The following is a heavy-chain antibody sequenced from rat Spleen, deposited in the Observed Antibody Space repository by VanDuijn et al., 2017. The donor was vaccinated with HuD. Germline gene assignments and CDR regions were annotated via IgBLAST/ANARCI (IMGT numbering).Heavy chain of an antibody. V-gene: IGHV5-25*01. CDR3: ARRDPVGYFDF. CDR2: ISTSGSRT. Sequence: EVQLVESGGGLVQPGRSLKLSCAASGFTFSNYYMAWVRQAPKKGLEWVATISTSGSRTYYPDSVKGRFTISRDNAKSSLYLQMNSLKSEDTATYYCARRDPVGYFDFWGPGTMVTVSS. CDR1: GFTFSNYY. J-gene: IGHJ1*01.